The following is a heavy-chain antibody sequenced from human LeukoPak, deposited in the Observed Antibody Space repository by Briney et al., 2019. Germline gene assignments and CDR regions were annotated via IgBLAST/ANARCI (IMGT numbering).Heavy chain of an antibody. CDR1: GGSISSSSYY. D-gene: IGHD1-1*01. CDR2: IYYSGST. Sequence: SETLSLTCTVSGGSISSSSYYWGWIRQPPGKGLEWIGSIYYSGSTYYNPSLESRVTISVDTSKNQFSLKLSSVTAADTAVYYCAQERRYYYYYMDVWGKGTTVTVSS. J-gene: IGHJ6*03. V-gene: IGHV4-39*01. CDR3: AQERRYYYYYMDV.